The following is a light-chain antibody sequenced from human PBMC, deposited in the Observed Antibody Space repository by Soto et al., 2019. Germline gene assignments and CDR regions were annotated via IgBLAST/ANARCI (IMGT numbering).Light chain of an antibody. V-gene: IGLV2-23*03. CDR1: SSDVGSYNL. Sequence: QSVLTQPASVSGSPGQSITISGTGTSSDVGSYNLVSWYQQHPGKAPKLMIYEGSKRPSGVSNRFSGSKSGNTASLTISGLQAEDEADYYCCSYAGSSTFYVFGTGTKVTV. CDR2: EGS. CDR3: CSYAGSSTFYV. J-gene: IGLJ1*01.